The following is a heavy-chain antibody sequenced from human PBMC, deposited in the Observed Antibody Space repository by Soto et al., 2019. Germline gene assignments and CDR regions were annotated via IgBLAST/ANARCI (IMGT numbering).Heavy chain of an antibody. Sequence: QVQLVQSGAEEKKPGASVKVSCKASGYTFTSYAMHWVRQAPGQRLEWMGWINAGNGNTKYSQKFQGRVTITRDTSASTAYMELSCLRSEDTAVYYCAREASSYYFDYWGQGTLVTVSS. D-gene: IGHD6-6*01. CDR2: INAGNGNT. J-gene: IGHJ4*02. CDR1: GYTFTSYA. V-gene: IGHV1-3*05. CDR3: AREASSYYFDY.